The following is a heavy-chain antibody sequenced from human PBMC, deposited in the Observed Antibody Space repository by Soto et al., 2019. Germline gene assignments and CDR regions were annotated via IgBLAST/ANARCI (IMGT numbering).Heavy chain of an antibody. D-gene: IGHD2-2*01. Sequence: SSETLSLTCTVSGGSISSGGYYWSWIRQHPGKGLEWIGYIYYSGSTYYNPSLKSRVTISVDTSKNQFSLKLSSVTAADTAVYYCARVAGPGDIVVVPAEYNWFDPWGQGTLVTVSS. CDR3: ARVAGPGDIVVVPAEYNWFDP. V-gene: IGHV4-31*03. CDR2: IYYSGST. J-gene: IGHJ5*02. CDR1: GGSISSGGYY.